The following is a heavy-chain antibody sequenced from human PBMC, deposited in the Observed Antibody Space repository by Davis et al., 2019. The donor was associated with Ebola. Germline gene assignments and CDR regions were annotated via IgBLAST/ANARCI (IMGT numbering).Heavy chain of an antibody. CDR2: IYPGDSDT. CDR1: GYSFTSYW. J-gene: IGHJ3*01. D-gene: IGHD2-8*02. CDR3: ARRAGPNTGDMMGDAFDV. V-gene: IGHV5-51*01. Sequence: GESLKISCKCSGYSFTSYWIGWVRQMPGKGLEWMGIIYPGDSDTRYSPSFQVQVTISADKSMHTVYLQWSSLKASDIAIYYCARRAGPNTGDMMGDAFDVWGHGTMVTVSS.